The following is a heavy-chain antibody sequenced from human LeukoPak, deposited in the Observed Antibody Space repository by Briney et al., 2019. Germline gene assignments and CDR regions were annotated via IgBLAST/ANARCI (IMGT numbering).Heavy chain of an antibody. CDR3: ARDPLGSSFDP. CDR2: LHNSGST. CDR1: GYSLNTNN. J-gene: IGHJ5*02. D-gene: IGHD6-13*01. Sequence: SETLSLSCTVSGYSLNTNNLCAVSQPPGEKVLGWIGLLHNSGSTNYTPSVQSRVTISGDTSKSQFSLKMTSATAADTAVYFCARDPLGSSFDPWGEGSQVAAAS. V-gene: IGHV4-4*07.